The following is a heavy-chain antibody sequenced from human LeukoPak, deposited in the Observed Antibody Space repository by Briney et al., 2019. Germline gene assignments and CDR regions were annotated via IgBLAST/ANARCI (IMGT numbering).Heavy chain of an antibody. J-gene: IGHJ4*02. Sequence: SETLSLTCAASGLSVSSSNWWSWVRPSPGKGLEWIGEIYHSGNTNYNPSLKSRVTISVDKSKNQFSLKLSSVAAADTAVYYCARRGFVARFDSWGQGTLVTVSS. CDR3: ARRGFVARFDS. CDR1: GLSVSSSNW. V-gene: IGHV4-4*02. CDR2: IYHSGNT. D-gene: IGHD2-15*01.